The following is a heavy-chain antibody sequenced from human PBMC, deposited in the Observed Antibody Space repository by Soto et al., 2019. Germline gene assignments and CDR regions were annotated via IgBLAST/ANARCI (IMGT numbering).Heavy chain of an antibody. J-gene: IGHJ3*02. V-gene: IGHV4-30-4*01. CDR3: AREVRQLWNWDAFDI. D-gene: IGHD5-18*01. Sequence: PSETLSLTCTVSGGSISSGDYYWSWIRQPPGKGLEWIGYIYYSGSTYYNPSLKSRVTISVDTSKNQFSLKLSSVTAADTAVYYCAREVRQLWNWDAFDIWGQGTMVTVS. CDR1: GGSISSGDYY. CDR2: IYYSGST.